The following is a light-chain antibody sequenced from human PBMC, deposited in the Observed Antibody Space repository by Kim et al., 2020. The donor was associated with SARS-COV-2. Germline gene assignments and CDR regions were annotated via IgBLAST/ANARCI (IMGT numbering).Light chain of an antibody. CDR1: KLGDKY. V-gene: IGLV3-1*01. J-gene: IGLJ2*01. Sequence: SYELTQPPSVSVSPGQTASITCSGDKLGDKYACWYQQKPGQSPVPVIYQDSKRPSGIPERFSGSNSGNTATLTISGTQAMDEADYYCQAWDSSSVVFSGGTQLTVL. CDR3: QAWDSSSVV. CDR2: QDS.